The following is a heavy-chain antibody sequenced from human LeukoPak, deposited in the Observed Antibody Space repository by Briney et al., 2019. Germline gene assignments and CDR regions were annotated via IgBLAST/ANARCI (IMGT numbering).Heavy chain of an antibody. CDR1: GFTFSSYS. CDR2: ISSSSSYI. D-gene: IGHD3-10*01. CDR3: AREPPITMVRGVMSPLDY. J-gene: IGHJ4*02. V-gene: IGHV3-21*01. Sequence: GGSLRLSCAAPGFTFSSYSMNWVRQAPGKGLEWVSSISSSSSYIYYADSVKGRFTISRDNSKNTLYLQMNSLRAEDTAVYYCAREPPITMVRGVMSPLDYWGQGTLVTVSS.